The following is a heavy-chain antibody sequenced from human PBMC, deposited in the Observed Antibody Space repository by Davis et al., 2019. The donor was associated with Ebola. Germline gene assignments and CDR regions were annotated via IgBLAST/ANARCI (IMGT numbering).Heavy chain of an antibody. D-gene: IGHD2-21*02. CDR1: GFSFQNYA. CDR3: AKILRDSSNFDY. V-gene: IGHV3-30*02. Sequence: GESLKISCAASGFSFQNYAMHWVRQAPGKGPEWVAFIRFDGSDKYYADSVKGRFTISRDNSKNTLFLQRDSLRTEDTAVYFCAKILRDSSNFDYWGQGTLVSVSS. J-gene: IGHJ4*02. CDR2: IRFDGSDK.